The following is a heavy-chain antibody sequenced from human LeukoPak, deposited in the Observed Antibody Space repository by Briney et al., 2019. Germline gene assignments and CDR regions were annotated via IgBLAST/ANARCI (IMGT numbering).Heavy chain of an antibody. J-gene: IGHJ4*02. CDR2: INWNGGST. CDR3: AREGWSGSGSYWESYFDY. CDR1: GFTFDDYG. Sequence: GGSLRLSCAASGFTFDDYGMSWVRHAPGKGLEWVSGINWNGGSTGYADSVKGRFTISRDNAKNSLYLQMNSLRAEDTALYYCAREGWSGSGSYWESYFDYWGQGTLVTVSS. D-gene: IGHD3-10*01. V-gene: IGHV3-20*04.